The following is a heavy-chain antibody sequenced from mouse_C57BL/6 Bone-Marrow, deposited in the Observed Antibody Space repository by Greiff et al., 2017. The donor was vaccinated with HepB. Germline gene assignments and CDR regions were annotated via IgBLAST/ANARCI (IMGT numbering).Heavy chain of an antibody. J-gene: IGHJ4*01. V-gene: IGHV1-5*01. CDR2: IYPGNSDT. CDR3: TKDWDPYYYAMDY. CDR1: GCTFTSYW. Sequence: VQLKQSGTVLARPGASVKMSCKTSGCTFTSYWMHWVKQRPGQGLEWIGAIYPGNSDTSYNQKFKGKAKLTAVTSASTAYMELSSLTNEDSAVYYCTKDWDPYYYAMDYWGQGTSVTVSS. D-gene: IGHD4-1*01.